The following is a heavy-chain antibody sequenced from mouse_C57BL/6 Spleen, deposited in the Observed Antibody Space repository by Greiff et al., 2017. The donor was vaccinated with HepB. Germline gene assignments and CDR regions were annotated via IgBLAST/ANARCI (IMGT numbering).Heavy chain of an antibody. V-gene: IGHV3-6*01. J-gene: IGHJ2*01. CDR2: ISYDGSN. CDR1: GYSIPSGYY. D-gene: IGHD3-3*01. Sequence: VQLKESGPGLVQPSQSLSLTCSVTGYSIPSGYYCDCLRQFPGNKLEWMGYISYDGSNNYNPSLKNRISITRDTSKNQFFLKLNPVTTEETARYHRARRCIYFDHWGQGTTLTVSS. CDR3: ARRCIYFDH.